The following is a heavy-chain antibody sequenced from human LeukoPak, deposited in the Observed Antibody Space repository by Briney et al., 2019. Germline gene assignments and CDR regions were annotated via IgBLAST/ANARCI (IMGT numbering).Heavy chain of an antibody. J-gene: IGHJ3*02. CDR1: GFTFSSYS. V-gene: IGHV3-21*01. CDR2: ISSSGSYM. D-gene: IGHD1-26*01. Sequence: GGSLRLSCAASGFTFSSYSMNWVRQAPGKGLEWVSSISSSGSYMYYAASVKGRFTISRDNAKNSLYLQMNSLRAVDTAVYYCARGGSYLSAFDIWGQGTMVTVSS. CDR3: ARGGSYLSAFDI.